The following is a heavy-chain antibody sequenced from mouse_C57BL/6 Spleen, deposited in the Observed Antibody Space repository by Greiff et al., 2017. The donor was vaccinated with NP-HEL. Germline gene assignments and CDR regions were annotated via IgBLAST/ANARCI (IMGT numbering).Heavy chain of an antibody. CDR1: GYTFTSYW. Sequence: VQLQQPGAELVKPGASVKLSCTASGYTFTSYWMHWVKQSPGQGLEWIGMIHPNSGSTYYNDKFKSQATLTVDKSSSTAYMQLSSLTSEDSAVYYCARYDYDLYYFDDWGKGTTLTVSS. CDR2: IHPNSGST. J-gene: IGHJ2*01. V-gene: IGHV1-64*01. D-gene: IGHD2-4*01. CDR3: ARYDYDLYYFDD.